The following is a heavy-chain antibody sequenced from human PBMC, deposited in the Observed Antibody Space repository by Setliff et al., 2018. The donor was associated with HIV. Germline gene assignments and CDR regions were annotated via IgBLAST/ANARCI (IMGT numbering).Heavy chain of an antibody. D-gene: IGHD6-6*01. CDR3: ARDAPGNTEAAPDY. V-gene: IGHV1-18*01. CDR2: INIKNGNT. CDR1: GCIFSTSG. Sequence: ASVKVSCKASGCIFSTSGISWVRQAPGQGLEWMGWINIKNGNTNYEQKLQGRATMTTDTSTSTAYMELRSLRSDDTAVYYCARDAPGNTEAAPDYWGQGTLVTVSS. J-gene: IGHJ4*02.